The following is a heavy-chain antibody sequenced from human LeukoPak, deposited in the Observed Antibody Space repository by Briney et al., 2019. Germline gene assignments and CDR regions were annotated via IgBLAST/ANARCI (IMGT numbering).Heavy chain of an antibody. CDR1: GGSISSSSYY. CDR2: IYYSGST. V-gene: IGHV4-39*07. D-gene: IGHD3-22*01. J-gene: IGHJ4*02. CDR3: ARVLGSSGFYYFDC. Sequence: SSETLSLTCTVSGGSISSSSYYWGWIRQPPGKGLEWIGSIYYSGSTYYNPSLKSRVTISVDTSKNQFSLKLSPVTAADTAVYYCARVLGSSGFYYFDCWGQGTLVTVSS.